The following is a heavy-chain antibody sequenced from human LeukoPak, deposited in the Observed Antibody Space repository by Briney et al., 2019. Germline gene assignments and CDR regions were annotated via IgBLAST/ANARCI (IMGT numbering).Heavy chain of an antibody. V-gene: IGHV4-61*01. CDR2: IYYSGST. D-gene: IGHD5-24*01. J-gene: IGHJ4*02. CDR1: GGSVSSSSYY. Sequence: SETLSLTCTVSGGSVSSSSYYWSWIRQPPGKGLEWIGYIYYSGSTNYNPSLKSRVTISVDTSKNQFSLKLSSVTAAGTAVYYCATRDGYNYYFDYWGQGTLVTVSS. CDR3: ATRDGYNYYFDY.